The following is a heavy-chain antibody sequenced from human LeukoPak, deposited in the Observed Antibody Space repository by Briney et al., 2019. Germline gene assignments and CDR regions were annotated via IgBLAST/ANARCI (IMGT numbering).Heavy chain of an antibody. CDR1: GGSISSYY. CDR2: MYYTGST. CDR3: ARDGCPTTKSGCVGNWFDP. J-gene: IGHJ5*02. D-gene: IGHD1-26*01. Sequence: PSETLSLTCTVSGGSISSYYWSWIRQPPGKGLEWIGYMYYTGSTNYNPSLKSRLTISVDTSKNQFSLRLSSVTAADTAVCYCARDGCPTTKSGCVGNWFDPWGQGTLVTVSS. V-gene: IGHV4-59*01.